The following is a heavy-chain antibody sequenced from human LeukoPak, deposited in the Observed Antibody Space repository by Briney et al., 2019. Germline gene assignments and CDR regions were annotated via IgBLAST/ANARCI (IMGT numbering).Heavy chain of an antibody. CDR2: ISSSSSYI. CDR1: GFTFSTYT. J-gene: IGHJ5*02. Sequence: GGSLRLSCAASGFTFSTYTMNWVRQAPGKGLEWVSSISSSSSYIYYADSVKGRFTISRDNAKNSLYLQMNSLRAEDTAVYYCARKPYDSSGYSYAWGQGTLVTVSS. D-gene: IGHD3-22*01. V-gene: IGHV3-21*01. CDR3: ARKPYDSSGYSYA.